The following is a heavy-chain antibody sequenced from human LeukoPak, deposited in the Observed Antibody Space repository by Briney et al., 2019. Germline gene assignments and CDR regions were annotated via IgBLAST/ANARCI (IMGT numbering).Heavy chain of an antibody. D-gene: IGHD2-15*01. Sequence: GASVKVSCKASGYTFTSYDINWVRQATGQGLEWMGWMNPNSGNTGYAQKFQGRVTMTRNTSISTAYMELSSLRSEDTAVYYCAGYKIPSVVAAPRDYYYGMDVWGQGTTVTVSS. J-gene: IGHJ6*02. CDR3: AGYKIPSVVAAPRDYYYGMDV. CDR1: GYTFTSYD. V-gene: IGHV1-8*01. CDR2: MNPNSGNT.